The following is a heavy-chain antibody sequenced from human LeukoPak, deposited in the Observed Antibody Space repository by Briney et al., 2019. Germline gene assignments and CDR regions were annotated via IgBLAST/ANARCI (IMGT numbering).Heavy chain of an antibody. CDR3: ARGYGSGSYFGYAHDY. CDR2: INHSGST. D-gene: IGHD1-26*01. J-gene: IGHJ4*02. V-gene: IGHV4-61*09. Sequence: SQTLSLTCTVSGDSISSGDYYSSWIRQPAGKGLEWFGEINHSGSTNYNPSLKSRVTISVDTSKNQFSLKLSSVTAADTAVYYCARGYGSGSYFGYAHDYWGQGTLVTVSS. CDR1: GDSISSGDYY.